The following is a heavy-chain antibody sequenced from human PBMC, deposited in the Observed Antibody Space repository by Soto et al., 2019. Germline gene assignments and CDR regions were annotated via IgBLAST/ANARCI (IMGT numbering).Heavy chain of an antibody. CDR3: ATGPEGPLDY. D-gene: IGHD3-10*01. CDR1: GYTFTDYY. Sequence: GASVKVSCKASGYTFTDYYIHWVRQAPGQGLEWLGWINPNSGATAYARTFQGRVTLTRDTSISTAYMDLGGLNSDDTAVFYCATGPEGPLDYWGQGTLVTV. CDR2: INPNSGAT. V-gene: IGHV1-2*02. J-gene: IGHJ4*02.